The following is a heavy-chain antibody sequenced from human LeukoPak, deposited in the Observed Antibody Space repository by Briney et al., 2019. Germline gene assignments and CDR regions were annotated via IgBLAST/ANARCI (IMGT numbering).Heavy chain of an antibody. Sequence: GGSLRLSCAASGFTFSSYAMHWVRQAPGKGLEWVAVISYDGSNKYYADSVKGRFTISRDNSKNTLYLQMNSLRAEDTAVYYCARVLTTDGNDAFDIWGQGTMVTVSS. CDR2: ISYDGSNK. J-gene: IGHJ3*02. V-gene: IGHV3-30*04. D-gene: IGHD4/OR15-4a*01. CDR3: ARVLTTDGNDAFDI. CDR1: GFTFSSYA.